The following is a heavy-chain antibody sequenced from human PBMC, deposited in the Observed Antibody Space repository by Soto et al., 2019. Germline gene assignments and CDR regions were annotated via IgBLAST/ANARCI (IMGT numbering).Heavy chain of an antibody. CDR3: AREMHIVVVVAATPSSYYGMDV. J-gene: IGHJ6*02. D-gene: IGHD2-15*01. CDR2: INPSGGST. V-gene: IGHV1-46*01. Sequence: GASVKVSCKASGYTFTSYYMHWVRQAPGQGLEWMGIINPSGGSTSYAQKFQGRVTMTRNTSTSTVYMELSSLRSEDTAVYYCAREMHIVVVVAATPSSYYGMDVWGQGTTVTVS. CDR1: GYTFTSYY.